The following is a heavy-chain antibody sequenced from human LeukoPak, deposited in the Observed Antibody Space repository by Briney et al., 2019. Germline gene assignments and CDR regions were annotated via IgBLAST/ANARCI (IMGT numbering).Heavy chain of an antibody. J-gene: IGHJ4*02. CDR3: AKRTSGFCSSTSCYGHDS. CDR2: ISGSSGRT. Sequence: GGSLRLSCATSGFTFSSFAMTWVRQAPGKGLEWVSAISGSSGRTYYADSVEGRFTISRDNSKNTLYLQMSSLRSEDTAVYYCAKRTSGFCSSTSCYGHDSWGQGTLVTVSS. D-gene: IGHD2-2*03. CDR1: GFTFSSFA. V-gene: IGHV3-23*01.